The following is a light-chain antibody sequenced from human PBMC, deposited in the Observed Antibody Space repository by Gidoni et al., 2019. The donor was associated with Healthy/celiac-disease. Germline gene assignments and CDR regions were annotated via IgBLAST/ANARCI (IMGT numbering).Light chain of an antibody. CDR2: GAS. CDR3: QQYNNWPPYT. CDR1: QSVSSN. Sequence: IVTTRSPATLSVSPGERATLSCRASQSVSSNLAWYQQKPGQAPRLLIYGASTRATGIPARFSGSGSGTEFTLTISSLQSEDFAVYYCQQYNNWPPYTFGQGTKLEIK. V-gene: IGKV3-15*01. J-gene: IGKJ2*01.